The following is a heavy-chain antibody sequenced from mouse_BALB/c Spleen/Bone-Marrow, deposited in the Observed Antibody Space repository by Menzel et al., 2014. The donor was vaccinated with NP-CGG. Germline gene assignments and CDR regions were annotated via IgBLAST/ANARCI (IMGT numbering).Heavy chain of an antibody. Sequence: LVESGPELVKPGASVKMSCKASGYTFTNYVMHWVKQKPGQGLERIGYINPYNDGTKYNEKFKGKATPTSDKSSSTAYMDLSSLTSEDSAVYYCARVYYGYDGTSSWFAYWGQGTLVTVSA. J-gene: IGHJ3*01. V-gene: IGHV1-14*01. CDR1: GYTFTNYV. CDR2: INPYNDGT. D-gene: IGHD2-2*01. CDR3: ARVYYGYDGTSSWFAY.